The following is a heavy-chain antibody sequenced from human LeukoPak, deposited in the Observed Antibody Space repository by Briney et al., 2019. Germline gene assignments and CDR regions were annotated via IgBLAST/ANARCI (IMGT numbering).Heavy chain of an antibody. D-gene: IGHD6-13*01. V-gene: IGHV3-30-3*01. CDR1: GFTFSSYA. CDR3: ARANSSSWHNFNY. CDR2: ISYGGSQK. J-gene: IGHJ4*02. Sequence: GSLRLSCAASGFTFSSYAMHWVRQAPGKGLEWVTIISYGGSQKYYADSVKGRFTISRDNSENTLFLQMNSLRAEDTAVYYCARANSSSWHNFNYWGQGTLVTVSS.